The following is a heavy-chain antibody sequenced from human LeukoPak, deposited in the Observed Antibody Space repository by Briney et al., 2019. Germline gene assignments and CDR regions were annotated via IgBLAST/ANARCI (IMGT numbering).Heavy chain of an antibody. CDR1: GGSFSGYY. Sequence: SETLSLTCAVYGGSFSGYYWSWIRQPPGKGLEWIGEINHSGSTNYNPSLKSRVTISVDTSKNQFSLKLSSVTAADTAVYYCARDYYPYYYGMDVWGQGTTVTVSS. CDR3: ARDYYPYYYGMDV. CDR2: INHSGST. V-gene: IGHV4-34*01. J-gene: IGHJ6*02.